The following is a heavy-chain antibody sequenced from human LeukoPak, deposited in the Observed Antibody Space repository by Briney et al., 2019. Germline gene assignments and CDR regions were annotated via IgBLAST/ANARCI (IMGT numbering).Heavy chain of an antibody. J-gene: IGHJ3*02. CDR2: IYYSGST. CDR3: ASIGAIVVPAALDAFDI. D-gene: IGHD2-2*01. V-gene: IGHV4-39*01. Sequence: SETLSLTCTVSGGSISSSSYYWGWIRQPPGKGLEWIGSIYYSGSTYYSPSLKSRVTISVDTSKNQFSLKLSSVTAADTAVYYCASIGAIVVPAALDAFDIWGQGTMVTVSS. CDR1: GGSISSSSYY.